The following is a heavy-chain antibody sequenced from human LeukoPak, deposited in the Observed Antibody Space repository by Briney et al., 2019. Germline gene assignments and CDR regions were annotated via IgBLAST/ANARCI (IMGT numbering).Heavy chain of an antibody. D-gene: IGHD6-19*01. J-gene: IGHJ4*02. CDR1: GGTFSSYA. CDR3: ARDCVAGGLHYFDY. CDR2: IIPIFGTA. Sequence: SVKVSCKASGGTFSSYAISWGRQAPGQGLEWMGGIIPIFGTANYAQKFQGRVTITTDESTSTAYMELSSLRSEDTAVYYCARDCVAGGLHYFDYWGQGTLVTVSS. V-gene: IGHV1-69*05.